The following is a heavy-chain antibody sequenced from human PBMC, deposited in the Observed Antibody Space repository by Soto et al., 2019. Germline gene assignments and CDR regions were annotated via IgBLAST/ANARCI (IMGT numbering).Heavy chain of an antibody. CDR2: INQYETT. J-gene: IGHJ5*02. CDR1: GESLSDHY. Sequence: QVQLQQWGAGLLKPSETLSLICAVSGESLSDHYWSWIRQSTGKGLEWIGDINQYETTNYNPSLKSRVTISADTSKNQFFLRLTSVTAADTAVYYCARGAHISGVTRCFDPWGQGTLVTVSS. D-gene: IGHD1-20*01. V-gene: IGHV4-34*01. CDR3: ARGAHISGVTRCFDP.